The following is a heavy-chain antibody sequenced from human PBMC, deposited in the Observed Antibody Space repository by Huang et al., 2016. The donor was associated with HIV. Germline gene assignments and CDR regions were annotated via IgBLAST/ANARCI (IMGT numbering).Heavy chain of an antibody. CDR2: INTYNGNT. V-gene: IGHV1-18*04. Sequence: QVHLVQSGVDVKKPGASVKVSCKASDYTFTKYGVSWVRQAPGQGLEWMGWINTYNGNTNYAQKFQVRVTMTTDKSTNTAYMERGSLRYDDTAVYYCARDRVPAVRYYYGMDVWGQGTTVTVTS. CDR1: DYTFTKYG. CDR3: ARDRVPAVRYYYGMDV. J-gene: IGHJ6*02. D-gene: IGHD3-16*02.